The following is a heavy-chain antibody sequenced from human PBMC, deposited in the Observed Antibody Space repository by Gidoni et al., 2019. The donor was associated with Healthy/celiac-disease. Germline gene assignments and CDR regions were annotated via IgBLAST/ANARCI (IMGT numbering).Heavy chain of an antibody. J-gene: IGHJ4*02. V-gene: IGHV3-30*01. D-gene: IGHD3-9*01. CDR3: AREWGSYDILTGYLDY. CDR1: GFTFSSYA. Sequence: QVQLVESGGGVVQPGRSLRLSCAASGFTFSSYAMHWVRQAPGKGLEWVAVISYDGSNKYYADSVKGRFTISRDHSKNTLYLQMNSLRAEDTAVYYCAREWGSYDILTGYLDYWGQGTLVTVSS. CDR2: ISYDGSNK.